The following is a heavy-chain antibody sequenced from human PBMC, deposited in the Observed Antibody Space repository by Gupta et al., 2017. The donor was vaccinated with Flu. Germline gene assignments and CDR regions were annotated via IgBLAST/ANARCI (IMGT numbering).Heavy chain of an antibody. CDR1: GGSISSGGYY. CDR3: AYGSGRIDY. Sequence: QVLLQDSGPGLVMPSQTLSPACTVPGGSISSGGYYWRWIRQHPGKGLEWIGYIYYSGSTYYNPSLKSRVTISVDTSKNQFSLKLSSVTAADTAVYYCAYGSGRIDYWGQGTLVTVSS. V-gene: IGHV4-31*03. J-gene: IGHJ4*02. D-gene: IGHD3-10*01. CDR2: IYYSGST.